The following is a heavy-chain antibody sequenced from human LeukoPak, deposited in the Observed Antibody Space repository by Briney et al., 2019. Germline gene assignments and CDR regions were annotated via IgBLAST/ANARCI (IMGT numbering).Heavy chain of an antibody. CDR3: ARHDSGYLIDY. Sequence: GESLKISWEGSGYSFSNHWIGWGRQMPGKGLEWMGLIWPGDSDNRYSPSFQGQVTISADKSNSTAYLQCGSLKASDTAIYYCARHDSGYLIDYWGQGTLVTVSS. CDR2: IWPGDSDN. J-gene: IGHJ4*02. CDR1: GYSFSNHW. D-gene: IGHD3-22*01. V-gene: IGHV5-51*01.